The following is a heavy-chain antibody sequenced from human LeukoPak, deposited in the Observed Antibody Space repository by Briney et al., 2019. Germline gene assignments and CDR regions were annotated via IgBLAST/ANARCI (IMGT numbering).Heavy chain of an antibody. V-gene: IGHV4-39*01. J-gene: IGHJ3*02. D-gene: IGHD6-6*01. CDR1: GGSLSSSSYY. Sequence: SETLSLTCIVSGGSLSSSSYYWGWIRQPPGKGLEWTGSIYYSGSTYYNPSLKSRVTISVDSSKNQFSLKLSSVTAADTAVFYCATLYGSSAGTFDIWGQGTMVTVSS. CDR3: ATLYGSSAGTFDI. CDR2: IYYSGST.